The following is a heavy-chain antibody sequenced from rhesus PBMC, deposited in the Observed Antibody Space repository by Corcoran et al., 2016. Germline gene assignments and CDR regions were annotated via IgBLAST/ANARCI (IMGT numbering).Heavy chain of an antibody. CDR1: GFSISPSGPG. V-gene: IGHV2-95*01. J-gene: IGHJ3*01. CDR2: IYWNDSK. D-gene: IGHD6-37*01. CDR3: ARVGSGGAFDF. Sequence: QVTLKESGPALVKPTQTLTLTCPFSGFSISPSGPGLGLIRQPPGKALEWLASIYWNDSKYYSTSLKSRLTSSKDTSKNQVVLTMTNMDPVDTATYYCARVGSGGAFDFWGQGLRVTVSS.